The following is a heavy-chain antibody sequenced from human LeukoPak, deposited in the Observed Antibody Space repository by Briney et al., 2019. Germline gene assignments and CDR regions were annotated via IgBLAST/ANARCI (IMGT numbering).Heavy chain of an antibody. CDR3: ARPKYSGYEVGYFDY. CDR1: GYTFTSYG. D-gene: IGHD5-12*01. V-gene: IGHV1-18*01. Sequence: GASVKVSCKASGYTFTSYGISWVRQAPGQGREWMGWISAYNGNTNYAQKLQGRVTMTTDTSTGTAYMELRSLRSDDTAVYYCARPKYSGYEVGYFDYWGQGTLVTVSS. J-gene: IGHJ4*02. CDR2: ISAYNGNT.